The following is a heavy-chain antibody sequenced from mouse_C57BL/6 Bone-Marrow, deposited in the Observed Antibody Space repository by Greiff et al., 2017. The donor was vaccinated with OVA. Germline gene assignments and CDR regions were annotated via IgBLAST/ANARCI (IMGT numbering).Heavy chain of an antibody. CDR2: INPNNGGT. J-gene: IGHJ3*01. D-gene: IGHD2-1*01. CDR3: ASRYGNYEAWFAY. V-gene: IGHV1-18*01. CDR1: GYTFTDYN. Sequence: VQLKESGPELVKPGASVKIPCKASGYTFTDYNMDWVKQSHGKSLEWIGDINPNNGGTIYNQKFKGKATLTVDKSSSTAYMELRSLTSEDTAVYYCASRYGNYEAWFAYWGQGTLVTVSA.